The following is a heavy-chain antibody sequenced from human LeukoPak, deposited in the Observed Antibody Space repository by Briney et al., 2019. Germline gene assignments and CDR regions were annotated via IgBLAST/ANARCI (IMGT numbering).Heavy chain of an antibody. CDR2: ICYSGST. J-gene: IGHJ6*03. CDR3: ARGSRDYDFWSGYSWVYYYYYMDV. Sequence: SETLSLTCTVSGGSISSSSYYWGWIRQPPGKGLEWIGSICYSGSTYYNPSLKSRVTISVDTSKNQFSLKLSSVTAADTAVYYCARGSRDYDFWSGYSWVYYYYYMDVWGKGTTVTVSS. V-gene: IGHV4-39*07. D-gene: IGHD3-3*01. CDR1: GGSISSSSYY.